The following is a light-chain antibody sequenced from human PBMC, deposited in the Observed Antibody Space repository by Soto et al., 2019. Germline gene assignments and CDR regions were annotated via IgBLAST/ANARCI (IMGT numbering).Light chain of an antibody. CDR1: QSVLYSSNNKNY. CDR2: WAS. V-gene: IGKV4-1*01. CDR3: QQYYSTTYT. Sequence: DIVMTQSPASLAVSLGESATINCKSSQSVLYSSNNKNYLAWYQQKPGQPPKLLIYWASTRESGVPDRFSGSGAGTDFTLTISSLQAEDVAVYYCQQYYSTTYTFGQGTKLEIK. J-gene: IGKJ2*01.